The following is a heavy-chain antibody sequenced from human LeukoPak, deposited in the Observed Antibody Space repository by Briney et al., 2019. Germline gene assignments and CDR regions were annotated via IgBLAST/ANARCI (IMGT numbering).Heavy chain of an antibody. CDR2: INPNTGGT. D-gene: IGHD3-10*01. CDR3: ARGGASWFIDY. Sequence: ASVKVSCKASGYTFPDYFMYWVRQAPGQGLEWMGRINPNTGGTRYSQKFQGRVTMTRDTSINTAYMELSSLRSDDTSLYYCARGGASWFIDYWDQGTLVTVSS. CDR1: GYTFPDYF. V-gene: IGHV1-2*06. J-gene: IGHJ4*02.